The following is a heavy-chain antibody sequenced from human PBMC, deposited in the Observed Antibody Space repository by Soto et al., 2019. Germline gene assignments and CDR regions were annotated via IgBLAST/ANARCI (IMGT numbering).Heavy chain of an antibody. D-gene: IGHD2-21*01. J-gene: IGHJ6*01. V-gene: IGHV1-46*01. CDR3: ARVHCGGDCRPGEWFFYYGMDV. CDR1: GYKFVDCY. CDR2: IKPRWGDS. Sequence: QGRLVQSGAEMKTPGASVEVSCTAPGYKFVDCYIHWVRQAPGQGLEWMGIIKPRWGDSRHAQKIQGRVPMTRDTSTSTVYMDLRGLTSDDTAVYYCARVHCGGDCRPGEWFFYYGMDVWGQGTTVTVSS.